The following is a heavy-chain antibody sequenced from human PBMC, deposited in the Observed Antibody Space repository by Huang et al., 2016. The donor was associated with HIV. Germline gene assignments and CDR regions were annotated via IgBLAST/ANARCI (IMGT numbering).Heavy chain of an antibody. V-gene: IGHV4-39*01. J-gene: IGHJ5*02. D-gene: IGHD6-19*01. Sequence: QLPLQESGPRLVKPSETLSLTCTVSGASISSISYYWGWIRQPPGKGLEWIGEIYYGGQTYYTPSLLSRVAISVDTSKNQFYLRLSSVTAADTSVYYCARREVEATGWDPPPSFDLWGQGVLVTVAS. CDR1: GASISSISYY. CDR2: IYYGGQT. CDR3: ARREVEATGWDPPPSFDL.